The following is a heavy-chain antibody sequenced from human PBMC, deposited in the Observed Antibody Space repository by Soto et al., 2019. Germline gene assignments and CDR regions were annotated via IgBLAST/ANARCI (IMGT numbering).Heavy chain of an antibody. CDR1: GCTFSSYA. V-gene: IGHV1-69*13. Sequence: AAVKVSCKASGCTFSSYAISWVRQAPGQGLEWMGGIVPIFGTANYAQKFQGRVTITADESTSTAYMELSSLRSGDTAVYYCARSGDTAMVSTFDYWGQGTLVTVSS. CDR3: ARSGDTAMVSTFDY. D-gene: IGHD5-18*01. J-gene: IGHJ4*02. CDR2: IVPIFGTA.